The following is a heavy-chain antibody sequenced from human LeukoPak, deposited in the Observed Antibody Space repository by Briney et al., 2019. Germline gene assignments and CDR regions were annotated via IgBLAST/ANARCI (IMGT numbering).Heavy chain of an antibody. CDR2: INSDGSST. Sequence: GGSPRLSCAASGFTFSSYWMHWVRQAPGKGLVWVSRINSDGSSTSYADSVKGRFTISRDNAKNTLYLQMNSLRAEDTAVYYCAREYYYDSSGYFSSGFDPWGQGTLVTVSS. V-gene: IGHV3-74*01. J-gene: IGHJ5*02. D-gene: IGHD3-22*01. CDR3: AREYYYDSSGYFSSGFDP. CDR1: GFTFSSYW.